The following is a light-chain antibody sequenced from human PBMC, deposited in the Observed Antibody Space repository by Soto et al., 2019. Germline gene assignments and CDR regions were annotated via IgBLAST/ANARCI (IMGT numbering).Light chain of an antibody. Sequence: QSVLTQPPSASGTPGQRVSISCSGSSSNIGSNSVQWHQQLPGTAPNLLSYADNQRTSGVPDRFSGSKSGTSASLAITGLQSGDEADYYCAAWDDSLNGVVFGTGTKVTVL. V-gene: IGLV1-44*01. CDR1: SSNIGSNS. CDR2: ADN. CDR3: AAWDDSLNGVV. J-gene: IGLJ1*01.